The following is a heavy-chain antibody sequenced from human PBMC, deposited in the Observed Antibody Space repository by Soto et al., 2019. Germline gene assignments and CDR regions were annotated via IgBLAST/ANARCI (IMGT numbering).Heavy chain of an antibody. CDR1: GYTFTGYY. J-gene: IGHJ3*02. CDR2: INPNSGGT. D-gene: IGHD6-6*01. CDR3: AIEYSSNRDAFDI. V-gene: IGHV1-2*04. Sequence: ASVKVSCKASGYTFTGYYMHWVRQGPGQGLEWMGWINPNSGGTNYAQKFQGWVTMTRDTSISTAYMELSRLRSGDTAVYYCAIEYSSNRDAFDIWGQGTMVLVS.